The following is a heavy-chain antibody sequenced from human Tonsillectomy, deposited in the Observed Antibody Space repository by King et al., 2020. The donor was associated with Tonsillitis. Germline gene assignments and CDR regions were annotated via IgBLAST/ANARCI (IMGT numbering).Heavy chain of an antibody. V-gene: IGHV4-39*07. CDR2: IYYTGST. CDR3: AGLVTGPNW. Sequence: QLQESGPGLVKPSETLSLICTVSGGSISSGTYYWGWIRQPPGKGLEWIGSIYYTGSTYYNPSLKSRVTISVDTSKNQFSLNLSSVTAADTAVYYCAGLVTGPNWWGQGTLVTVSS. CDR1: GGSISSGTYY. J-gene: IGHJ4*02. D-gene: IGHD7-27*01.